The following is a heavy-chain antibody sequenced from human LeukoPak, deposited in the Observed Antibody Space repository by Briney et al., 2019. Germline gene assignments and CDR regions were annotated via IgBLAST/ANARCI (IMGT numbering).Heavy chain of an antibody. D-gene: IGHD6-13*01. CDR2: ISAYNGNT. V-gene: IGHV1-18*01. J-gene: IGHJ5*02. CDR3: ARASPPSGAAAGMIWFDP. Sequence: ASVKVSCKPSGYTFTSYDISWVRQAPGQGLEWMGWISAYNGNTNYAQKLQGRVTMTTDTSTSTAYMELRSLRSDDTAVYYCARASPPSGAAAGMIWFDPWGQGTLATVSS. CDR1: GYTFTSYD.